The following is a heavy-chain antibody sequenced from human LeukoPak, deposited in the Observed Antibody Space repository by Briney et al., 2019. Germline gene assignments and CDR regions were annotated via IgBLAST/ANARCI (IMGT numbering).Heavy chain of an antibody. CDR3: VTEYSGSFDH. CDR2: IKSKANGGTT. CDR1: GFTFSNAW. D-gene: IGHD1-26*01. V-gene: IGHV3-15*01. J-gene: IGHJ4*02. Sequence: PGGSLRLSCAASGFTFSNAWMNWVRQAPGKGLEWVALIKSKANGGTTDYAAPVKGRFTISRDDSKNTLYLQMNSLKTEDTAVYYCVTEYSGSFDHWGQGTLVTVSS.